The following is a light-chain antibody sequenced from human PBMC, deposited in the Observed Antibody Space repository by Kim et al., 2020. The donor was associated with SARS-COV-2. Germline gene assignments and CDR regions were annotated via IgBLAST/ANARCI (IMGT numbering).Light chain of an antibody. Sequence: GEPVTSSCTPGSGSIDNNYVQWYQQRPGGVPTTVIDEDGQRPSGVSDRFSGSIDNSSNAASLTISGLRTEDEADYYCQSYNRDNVIFGGGTQLTVL. J-gene: IGLJ2*01. CDR1: SGSIDNNY. CDR3: QSYNRDNVI. V-gene: IGLV6-57*03. CDR2: EDG.